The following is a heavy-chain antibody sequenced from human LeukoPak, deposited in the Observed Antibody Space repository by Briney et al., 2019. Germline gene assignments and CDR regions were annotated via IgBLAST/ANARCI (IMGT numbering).Heavy chain of an antibody. D-gene: IGHD3-22*01. CDR1: GFTFSSYW. Sequence: PGGSLRLSCAASGFTFSSYWMSWVRQAPGRGLEWVANIKQDGSEKYYVDYVKGRFTISRDNAKNSLYLQMNSLRAEDTAVYYCARDCRYYYDSSGYYPINWFDPWGQGTLVTVSS. V-gene: IGHV3-7*01. CDR2: IKQDGSEK. CDR3: ARDCRYYYDSSGYYPINWFDP. J-gene: IGHJ5*02.